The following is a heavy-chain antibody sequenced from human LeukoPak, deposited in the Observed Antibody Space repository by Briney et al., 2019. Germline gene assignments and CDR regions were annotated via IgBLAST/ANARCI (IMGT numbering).Heavy chain of an antibody. Sequence: GRSLRLSCAASGFTFSSYGMHWVRQAPGKGLEWVAVISYDGSNKYYADSVKGRFTISRDNSKNTLYLQMNSLRAEDTAVYYCAREKLYGSGITYAFDIWGQGAMVTVSS. CDR1: GFTFSSYG. D-gene: IGHD3-10*01. CDR3: AREKLYGSGITYAFDI. V-gene: IGHV3-30*03. CDR2: ISYDGSNK. J-gene: IGHJ3*02.